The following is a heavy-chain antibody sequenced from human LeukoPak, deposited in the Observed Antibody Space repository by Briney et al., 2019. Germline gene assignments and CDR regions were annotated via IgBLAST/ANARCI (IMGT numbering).Heavy chain of an antibody. Sequence: SETLSFTCTVSGGSISSYYWSWIRQPPGKGLGWFGYIYYSGSTNYNPSLKSRVTISVDTSKNQFSLKLSSVTAADTAVYYCARESGYSSSFGWFDPWGQGTLVTVSS. D-gene: IGHD6-13*01. CDR3: ARESGYSSSFGWFDP. V-gene: IGHV4-59*01. J-gene: IGHJ5*02. CDR2: IYYSGST. CDR1: GGSISSYY.